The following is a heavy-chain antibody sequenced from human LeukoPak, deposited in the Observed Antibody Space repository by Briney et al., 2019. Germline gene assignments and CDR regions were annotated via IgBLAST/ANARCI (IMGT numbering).Heavy chain of an antibody. CDR1: GGSSSNYY. Sequence: SETLSLTCAVYGGSSSNYYWNWIRQPPGKGLEWIGEINHSGTTNYNPSLKSRVTISVDTSKNQFSLRLSSVTAADTAVYYCASSRITMVRGVSYYYGLDVWGQRTTVTVSS. V-gene: IGHV4-34*01. CDR2: INHSGTT. J-gene: IGHJ6*02. D-gene: IGHD3-10*01. CDR3: ASSRITMVRGVSYYYGLDV.